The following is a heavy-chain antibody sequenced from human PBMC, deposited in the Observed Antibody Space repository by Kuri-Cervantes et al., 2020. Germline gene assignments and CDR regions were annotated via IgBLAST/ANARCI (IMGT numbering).Heavy chain of an antibody. CDR3: ARGRRIAAAGTRYYGMDV. CDR1: GFTFDDYT. Sequence: GESLKISCAASGFTFDDYTMHWVRQAPGKGLEWVSLISWDGGSTYYADSVKGRFTISRDNSKNSLYLQMNSLRAEDTAVYYCARGRRIAAAGTRYYGMDVWGQGTTVTVSS. J-gene: IGHJ6*02. CDR2: ISWDGGST. D-gene: IGHD6-13*01. V-gene: IGHV3-43*01.